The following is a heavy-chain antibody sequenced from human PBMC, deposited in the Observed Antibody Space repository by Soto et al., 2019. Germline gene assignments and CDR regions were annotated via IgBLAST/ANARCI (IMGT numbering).Heavy chain of an antibody. V-gene: IGHV6-1*01. J-gene: IGHJ6*02. CDR1: GDSVSSNSAA. CDR2: TYYRSKWYN. Sequence: SHTLSLTCAISGDSVSSNSAAWNWIRQSPSRGLEWLGRTYYRSKWYNDYAVSVKSRITINPDTSKNQFSLQLNSVTPEDTAVYYCARWGGDCSSTSCYTGKYYYYGMDVWCPATTVTLS. D-gene: IGHD2-2*02. CDR3: ARWGGDCSSTSCYTGKYYYYGMDV.